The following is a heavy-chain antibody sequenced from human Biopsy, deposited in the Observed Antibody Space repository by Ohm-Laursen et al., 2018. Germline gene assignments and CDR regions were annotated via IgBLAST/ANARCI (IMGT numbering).Heavy chain of an antibody. CDR1: GYTFNRNG. J-gene: IGHJ5*02. Sequence: SSVKVSCKASGYTFNRNGISWVRQAPGQGPEWMGGIIPIFETIDYAPKFQDRVTITADESTRTAYMELSSLKSEDTAVYYCARRYCSSTSCSPPFYSWFDPWGQGTLVTVSS. CDR2: IIPIFETI. D-gene: IGHD2-2*01. CDR3: ARRYCSSTSCSPPFYSWFDP. V-gene: IGHV1-69*01.